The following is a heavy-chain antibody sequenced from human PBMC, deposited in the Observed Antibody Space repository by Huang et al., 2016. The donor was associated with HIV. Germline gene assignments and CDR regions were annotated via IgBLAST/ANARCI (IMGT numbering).Heavy chain of an antibody. D-gene: IGHD3-3*01. CDR3: ARGRRGSSGITTFAAVRGMYYFDY. J-gene: IGHJ4*02. Sequence: QVQLQQWGAGLLKHSETLTLTCAVYGGTFSGYYWTWIRQSPVTGLQGIGEINHGGSTNVSPSFNSRISMSIDKSKNQFSLKLTSVTATDTALYFCARGRRGSSGITTFAAVRGMYYFDYWGQGTLVIVSS. CDR2: INHGGST. CDR1: GGTFSGYY. V-gene: IGHV4-34*01.